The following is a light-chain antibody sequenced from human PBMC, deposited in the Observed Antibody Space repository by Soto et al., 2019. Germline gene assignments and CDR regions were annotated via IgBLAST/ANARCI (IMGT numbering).Light chain of an antibody. V-gene: IGKV3-20*01. Sequence: IVLTQSPGTLSLSPGERATLSCRASQSVSSTYFAWYQQKPGQAPRLVIYAASNRATGIPDRFSGSASGADFTLTISRLEPDDFAIYCCQQYDTSLPMYTFGQGTKLEIK. CDR3: QQYDTSLPMYT. CDR1: QSVSSTY. J-gene: IGKJ2*01. CDR2: AAS.